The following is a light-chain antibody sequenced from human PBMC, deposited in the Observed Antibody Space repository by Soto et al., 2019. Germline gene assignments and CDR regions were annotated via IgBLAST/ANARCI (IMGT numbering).Light chain of an antibody. V-gene: IGKV3-20*01. Sequence: VVLTQFPGTLSLSPGERATLLCRASQSVGSNSLAWYQQRPGRAPRLLVYGASTRATAIPDRFSGSGLGTDFTLTISRLEPEDSAVYLCQQYSDSPTFGQGTKLEIK. J-gene: IGKJ2*01. CDR2: GAS. CDR3: QQYSDSPT. CDR1: QSVGSNS.